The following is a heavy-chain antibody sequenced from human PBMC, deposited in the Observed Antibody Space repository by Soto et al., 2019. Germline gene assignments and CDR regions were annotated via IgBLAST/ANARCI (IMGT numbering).Heavy chain of an antibody. CDR2: IFDSGST. CDR1: GGSISSYY. D-gene: IGHD3-3*01. CDR3: ARMAQNDFWSGYSRYYYYYMDV. J-gene: IGHJ6*03. V-gene: IGHV4-59*01. Sequence: SETLSLTCTVSGGSISSYYWSWIRQPPGKGLEWIGYIFDSGSTNYNPSLKSRVTISVDTSKNQFSLKLSSVTAADTAVYYCARMAQNDFWSGYSRYYYYYMDVWGKGTTVTVS.